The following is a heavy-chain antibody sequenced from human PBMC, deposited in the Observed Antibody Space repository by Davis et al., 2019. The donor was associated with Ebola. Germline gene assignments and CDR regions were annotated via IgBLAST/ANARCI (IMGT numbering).Heavy chain of an antibody. CDR2: IYPGDSKT. J-gene: IGHJ4*02. Sequence: GESLKISCKGSGYSFTSYWIGWVRQMPGKGLEWVGIIYPGDSKTIYSPSFHGQATISADKSINTAYLQCSSLKASDTAMYFCAKSSVPAAIRAPFDNWGQGSLVTVSS. CDR3: AKSSVPAAIRAPFDN. V-gene: IGHV5-51*01. CDR1: GYSFTSYW. D-gene: IGHD2-2*02.